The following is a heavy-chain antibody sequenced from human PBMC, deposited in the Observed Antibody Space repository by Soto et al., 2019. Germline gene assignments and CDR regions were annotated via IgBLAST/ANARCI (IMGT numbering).Heavy chain of an antibody. CDR2: IYYSGST. CDR3: ARRGGRNFDY. D-gene: IGHD2-15*01. CDR1: GGSISNYY. J-gene: IGHJ4*02. Sequence: QVQLQESGPGLVKPSETLSLTCTVSGGSISNYYWSWIRQPPGKGLEWIGYIYYSGSTNYNPSLKSRVTLXXATSKNQFSLKLSSVTAADTAVYYCARRGGRNFDYWGQGTLVTVSS. V-gene: IGHV4-59*08.